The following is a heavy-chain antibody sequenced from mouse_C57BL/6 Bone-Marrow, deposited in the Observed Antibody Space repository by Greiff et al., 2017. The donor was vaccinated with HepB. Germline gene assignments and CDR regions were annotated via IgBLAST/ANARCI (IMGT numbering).Heavy chain of an antibody. CDR3: ARRGKPNWTPFAY. D-gene: IGHD4-1*02. J-gene: IGHJ3*01. Sequence: EVMLVESGGGLVQPGGSLKLSCAASGFTFSDYYMYWVRQTPEKRLEWVAYISNGGGSTYYPDTVKGRFTISRDNAKNTLYLQMSRLKSEDTAMYYCARRGKPNWTPFAYWGQGTLVTVSA. CDR2: ISNGGGST. V-gene: IGHV5-12*01. CDR1: GFTFSDYY.